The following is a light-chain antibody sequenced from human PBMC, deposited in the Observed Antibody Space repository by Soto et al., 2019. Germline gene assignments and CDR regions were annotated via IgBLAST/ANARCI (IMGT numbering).Light chain of an antibody. V-gene: IGKV1-5*03. CDR2: TAS. Sequence: DIQMTQSPSTLSASVGDRVTITCRASRSISSWLPWYQQKPGQAPKLLIYTASTLQSGVQSRFSGSGSGTEFTLAISSLQPDDSATYYCQQYNDNWTFGQGTKVEIK. CDR3: QQYNDNWT. J-gene: IGKJ1*01. CDR1: RSISSW.